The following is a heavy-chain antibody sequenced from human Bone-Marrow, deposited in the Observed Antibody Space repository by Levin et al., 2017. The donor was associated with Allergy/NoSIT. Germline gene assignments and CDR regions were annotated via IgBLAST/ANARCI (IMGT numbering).Heavy chain of an antibody. CDR1: GYTFTSYW. CDR3: AKHRELIAVAGQTYSFDH. J-gene: IGHJ4*02. D-gene: IGHD6-19*01. CDR2: IYPGDSDL. V-gene: IGHV5-51*01. Sequence: KVSCKGSGYTFTSYWVAWVRQRPGQGLEWMGLIYPGDSDLIYSPSFQGQVTISVDRSVSTAYLHLSSLKASDTAMYYCAKHRELIAVAGQTYSFDHWGQGTLVTVSS.